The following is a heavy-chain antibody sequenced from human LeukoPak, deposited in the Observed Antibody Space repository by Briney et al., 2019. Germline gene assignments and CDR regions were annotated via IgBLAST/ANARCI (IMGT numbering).Heavy chain of an antibody. CDR2: ISYGGST. J-gene: IGHJ4*02. CDR1: GGSISSNSNY. V-gene: IGHV4-39*01. Sequence: KPSETLSLTCTVSGGSISSNSNYWAWIRQPPGRGLEWIGSISYGGSTYYSPSLASRVTISVDTSKNQFSLRLSSVTAADTAVYYCARQALWFFDHWGQGTLVTVSS. CDR3: ARQALWFFDH. D-gene: IGHD2-21*01.